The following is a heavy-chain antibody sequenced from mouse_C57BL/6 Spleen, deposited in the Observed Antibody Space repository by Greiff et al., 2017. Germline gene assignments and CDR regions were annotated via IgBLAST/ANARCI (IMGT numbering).Heavy chain of an antibody. CDR2: IWSGGST. CDR1: GFSLTSYG. J-gene: IGHJ4*01. Sequence: VQVVESGPGLVQPSQSLSITCTVSGFSLTSYGVHWVRQSPGKGLEWLGVIWSGGSTDYNAAFISRLSISKDNSKSQVFFKMTSLQADDTAIYYCARKGSGDYAMDDWGQGTSGTVSS. V-gene: IGHV2-2*01. CDR3: ARKGSGDYAMDD.